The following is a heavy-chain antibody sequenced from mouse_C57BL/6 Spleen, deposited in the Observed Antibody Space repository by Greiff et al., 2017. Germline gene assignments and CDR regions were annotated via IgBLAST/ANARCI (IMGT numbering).Heavy chain of an antibody. J-gene: IGHJ1*03. Sequence: VQLQQSGAELVRPGASVKLSCTASGFNIKDYYMHWVKQRPEQGLEWIGRIDPEDGDTEYAPKFQGKATMTADTSSNTAYLQLSSLTSEDTAVYYCTTAYYGSSYDYWYVDVWGTGTTVTVAS. V-gene: IGHV14-1*01. CDR3: TTAYYGSSYDYWYVDV. D-gene: IGHD1-1*01. CDR2: IDPEDGDT. CDR1: GFNIKDYY.